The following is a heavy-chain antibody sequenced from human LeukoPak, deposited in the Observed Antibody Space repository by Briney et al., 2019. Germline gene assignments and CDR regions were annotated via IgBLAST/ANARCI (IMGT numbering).Heavy chain of an antibody. J-gene: IGHJ4*02. V-gene: IGHV1-2*02. CDR3: ARALYSSGWYPFDY. CDR1: GHTLTGVY. CDR2: ISPNSGGT. D-gene: IGHD6-19*01. Sequence: GASVKVSCKASGHTLTGVYMHWVRQAPGQGLEWMGWISPNSGGTNYAQKFQGRVTMTRDTSISIAYMELSRLTSDDTAVYYCARALYSSGWYPFDYWGQGTLVTVSS.